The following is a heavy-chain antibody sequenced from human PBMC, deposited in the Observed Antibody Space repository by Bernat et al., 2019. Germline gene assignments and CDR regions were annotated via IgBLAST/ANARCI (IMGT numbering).Heavy chain of an antibody. V-gene: IGHV4-39*01. Sequence: QLRLQESGPGLVKPSETLSLTCTVSGGSISSSSYYWGWIHQPPGKGLEWIGSIYYSGSTYYNPSLKSRVTISVDTSKNQFSLKLSSVTAADTAVYYCARQHCSSTSCYVGAYYYGMDVWGQGTTVTVSS. J-gene: IGHJ6*02. CDR2: IYYSGST. D-gene: IGHD2-2*01. CDR3: ARQHCSSTSCYVGAYYYGMDV. CDR1: GGSISSSSYY.